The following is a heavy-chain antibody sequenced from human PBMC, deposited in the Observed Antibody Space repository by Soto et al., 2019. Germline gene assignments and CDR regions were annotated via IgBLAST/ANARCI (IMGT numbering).Heavy chain of an antibody. J-gene: IGHJ3*02. CDR3: ARVWGGAFDI. V-gene: IGHV4-59*01. Sequence: QVQLQESGPGLVKPSETLSLTCHVSGGSISSYYWSWIRQPPGKGLEWIGYIYYSGSTNYNLSLMSRVTISVDKSKNHFSLKLSSVTAADKAVYYCARVWGGAFDIGGQGTMVTVSS. D-gene: IGHD3-10*01. CDR1: GGSISSYY. CDR2: IYYSGST.